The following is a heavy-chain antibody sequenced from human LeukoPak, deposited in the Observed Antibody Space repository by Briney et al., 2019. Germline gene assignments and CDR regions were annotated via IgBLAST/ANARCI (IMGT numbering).Heavy chain of an antibody. Sequence: SETLSLTCTVSGGSISSFYWSWIRQPPGKGLEWIGYIYYSGSTNYNPSLKSRVTISVDTSKNQFSLKLSSVTAADTAVYYCARVGSGWHPRFDYWGQGTLVTVSS. CDR2: IYYSGST. CDR1: GGSISSFY. D-gene: IGHD6-19*01. V-gene: IGHV4-59*08. CDR3: ARVGSGWHPRFDY. J-gene: IGHJ4*02.